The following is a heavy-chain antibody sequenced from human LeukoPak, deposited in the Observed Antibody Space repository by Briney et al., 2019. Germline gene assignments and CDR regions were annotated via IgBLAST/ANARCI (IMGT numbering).Heavy chain of an antibody. CDR2: IYYSGTT. Sequence: PSETLSLTCTVSGGSISSSHYYWGWIRQTPGRGLEWFGTIYYSGTTYYNPSLESRATISEDTSKNQFSLTLRSVTAADTAVYYCARQISDYYYYYIDVWGKGTTVTVSS. V-gene: IGHV4-39*01. D-gene: IGHD3-10*01. J-gene: IGHJ6*03. CDR3: ARQISDYYYYYIDV. CDR1: GGSISSSHYY.